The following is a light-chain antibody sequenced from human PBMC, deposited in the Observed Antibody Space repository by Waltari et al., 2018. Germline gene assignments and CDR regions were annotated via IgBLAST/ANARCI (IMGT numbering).Light chain of an antibody. CDR1: SSDVGGYNC. Sequence: QSVLTQPASVSGSPGQSITISCTGTSSDVGGYNCVSWYQDHPGQAPKVIIYDVSDRPSGISERFSGSKSGNTASLTISGLQAEDEAEYYCSSQSSDNVVLFGGGTKLTVL. CDR3: SSQSSDNVVL. CDR2: DVS. J-gene: IGLJ2*01. V-gene: IGLV2-14*03.